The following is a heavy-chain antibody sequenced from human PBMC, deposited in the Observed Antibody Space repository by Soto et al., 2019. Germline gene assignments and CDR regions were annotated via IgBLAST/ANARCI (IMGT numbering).Heavy chain of an antibody. CDR2: ISGSADST. V-gene: IGHV3-23*01. CDR1: GFSFSSFA. Sequence: EVQLLESGGGFIHPGGSLRLSRAASGFSFSSFAMNWVRQAPGKGLEWVSIISGSADSTFYADSVKGRFTISRDNSKSTLYLQINSLRDEDTAVYYCAKTRGAMIYAISVYGMDVWGQGTTVTVSS. CDR3: AKTRGAMIYAISVYGMDV. J-gene: IGHJ6*02. D-gene: IGHD2-8*01.